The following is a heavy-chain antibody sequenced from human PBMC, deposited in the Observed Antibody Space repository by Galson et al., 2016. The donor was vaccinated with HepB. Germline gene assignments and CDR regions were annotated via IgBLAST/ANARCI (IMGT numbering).Heavy chain of an antibody. V-gene: IGHV3-15*01. D-gene: IGHD3-3*01. CDR3: IPTVSFWSGPYGIQV. J-gene: IGHJ6*02. Sequence: SLRLSCAASGFTFSSYAINWVRQAPGKGLEWVGHIKSKTDGGKTEHAAPVKGRFTISRDDSKNTLYLEMNSLKIEDTAVYYCIPTVSFWSGPYGIQVWGQGTTVTVSS. CDR1: GFTFSSYA. CDR2: IKSKTDGGKT.